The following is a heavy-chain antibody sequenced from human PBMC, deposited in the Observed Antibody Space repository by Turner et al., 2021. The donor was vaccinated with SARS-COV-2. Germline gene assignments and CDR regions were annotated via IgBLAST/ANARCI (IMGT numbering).Heavy chain of an antibody. CDR3: AKGGWGAFDY. V-gene: IGHV3-23*01. D-gene: IGHD3-16*01. CDR1: GITSTSYS. CDR2: ISGSCVTT. J-gene: IGHJ4*02. Sequence: EVQLLESGGGLVQPGGSLRRSCEASGITSTSYSMRWVRQAPGKGLEWVSSISGSCVTTYYADFLNGRFTISRDIFNNMVYLQMNSLRADDMAVYYCAKGGWGAFDYWGQGILVVVSS.